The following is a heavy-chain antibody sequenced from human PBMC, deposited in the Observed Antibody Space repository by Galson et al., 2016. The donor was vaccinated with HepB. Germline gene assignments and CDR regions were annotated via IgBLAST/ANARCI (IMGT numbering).Heavy chain of an antibody. CDR1: GFTFSNYA. CDR2: ISGSGGTT. V-gene: IGHV3-23*01. D-gene: IGHD3-16*01. J-gene: IGHJ6*02. Sequence: SLRLSCAASGFTFSNYAMSWVRQAPGKGLECVSAISGSGGTTFYADSVKGRFTIPRDNSKNTVYLQVNSLRAEATAVFYCARQLWGGVDVWGRGTTVTVSS. CDR3: ARQLWGGVDV.